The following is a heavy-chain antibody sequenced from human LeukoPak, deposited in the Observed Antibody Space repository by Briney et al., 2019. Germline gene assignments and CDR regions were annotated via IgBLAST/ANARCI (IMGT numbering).Heavy chain of an antibody. V-gene: IGHV4-31*03. CDR1: GGSISSGGYY. D-gene: IGHD3-10*01. CDR3: ARAASENRITMVRGVNIAYFDY. CDR2: IYYSGST. J-gene: IGHJ4*02. Sequence: SETLSLTCTVSGGSISSGGYYWSWIRQHPGKGLEWIGYIYYSGSTYYNPSLKSRVTISVDTSKDQFSLKLSSVTAADTAVYYCARAASENRITMVRGVNIAYFDYWGQGTLVTVSS.